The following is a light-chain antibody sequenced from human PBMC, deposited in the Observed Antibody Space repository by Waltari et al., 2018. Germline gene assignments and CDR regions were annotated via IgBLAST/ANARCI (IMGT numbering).Light chain of an antibody. CDR1: SSDVGGYNY. V-gene: IGLV2-14*03. CDR3: SSYISSSTLEL. J-gene: IGLJ2*01. Sequence: QSALTQPASVSGSPGQSITISCTGTSSDVGGYNYVSWYQQHPGKAPKLMIYDVSNRPSGVSKRFSGSKSGNPASLTISGLQAEDEADYYCSSYISSSTLELFGGGTSLTVL. CDR2: DVS.